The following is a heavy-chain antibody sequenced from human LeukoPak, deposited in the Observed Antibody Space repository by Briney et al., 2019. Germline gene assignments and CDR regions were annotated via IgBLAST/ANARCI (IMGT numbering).Heavy chain of an antibody. V-gene: IGHV3-7*01. CDR3: ARDPAAWDY. J-gene: IGHJ4*02. CDR1: GFAFSNFW. Sequence: GGSLRLSCASSGFAFSNFWMSWVRQAPGKGLEWVANIKEDGSATYYVDSVKGRFTISRDNAKNSLYLQMNSLRDEDTAVYYCARDPAAWDYCGQGTLVTVSS. CDR2: IKEDGSAT. D-gene: IGHD6-13*01.